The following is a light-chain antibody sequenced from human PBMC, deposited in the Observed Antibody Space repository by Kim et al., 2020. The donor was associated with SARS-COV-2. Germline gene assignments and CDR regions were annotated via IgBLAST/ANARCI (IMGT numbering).Light chain of an antibody. CDR2: GKN. V-gene: IGLV3-19*01. J-gene: IGLJ3*02. CDR1: SLRSYY. Sequence: SSELTQDPAVSVALGQTVRITCQGDSLRSYYASWYQQKPGQAPVLVIYGKNNRPSGIPDRFSGSSSGNTASLTITGAQAEDEADYYCNSRDSSGNWVFGGGTPLTVL. CDR3: NSRDSSGNWV.